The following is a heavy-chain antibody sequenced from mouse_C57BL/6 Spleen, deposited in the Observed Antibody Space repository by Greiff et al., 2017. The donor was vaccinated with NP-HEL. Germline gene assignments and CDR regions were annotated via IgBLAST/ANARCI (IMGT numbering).Heavy chain of an antibody. CDR2: IYPSDSET. CDR3: ARTPYYSNSGAWFAY. CDR1: GYTFTSYW. Sequence: QVQLQQPGAELVRPGSSVKLSCKASGYTFTSYWMDWVKQRPGQGLEWIGNIYPSDSETHYNQKFKDKATLTVDKSSSTAYMQLSSLTSEDSAVYYCARTPYYSNSGAWFAYWGQGTLVTVSA. V-gene: IGHV1-61*01. D-gene: IGHD2-5*01. J-gene: IGHJ3*01.